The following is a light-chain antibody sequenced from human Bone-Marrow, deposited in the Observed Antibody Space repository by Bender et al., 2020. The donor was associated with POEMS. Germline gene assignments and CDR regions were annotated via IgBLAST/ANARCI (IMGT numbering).Light chain of an antibody. Sequence: QSALTQPASVSGSPGQSITISCTGSDVGNYNLVSWYQQHPGKAPKLLIYEVSRRPSGVPDRFSGSKSGNTASLTVSGLQAEDEGDYYCQSYDNSLGGWVFGGGTKLTVL. CDR3: QSYDNSLGGWV. J-gene: IGLJ3*02. CDR1: DVGNYNL. V-gene: IGLV2-14*02. CDR2: EVS.